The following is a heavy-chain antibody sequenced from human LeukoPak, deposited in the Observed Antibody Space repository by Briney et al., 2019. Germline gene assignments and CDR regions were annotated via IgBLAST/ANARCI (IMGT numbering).Heavy chain of an antibody. CDR1: GGSFSGHY. D-gene: IGHD3-16*01. CDR2: VNDRGST. Sequence: SETLSLTCAVYGGSFSGHYWTWIRQPPGKGLQWIGEVNDRGSTNYNPSLKSRLTISEDKSKKQFSLRLPSVTATDTAVYYCARGVVSGRFGDYYYYMDVWGKGTTVTVSS. CDR3: ARGVVSGRFGDYYYYMDV. J-gene: IGHJ6*03. V-gene: IGHV4-34*01.